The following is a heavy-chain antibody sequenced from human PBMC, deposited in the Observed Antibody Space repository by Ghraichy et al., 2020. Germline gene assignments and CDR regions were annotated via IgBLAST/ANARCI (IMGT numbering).Heavy chain of an antibody. CDR2: IYTSGST. J-gene: IGHJ6*02. D-gene: IGHD2-2*01. V-gene: IGHV4-4*09. Sequence: SETLSLTCTVSGGSISSYYWSWIRQPPGKGLEWIGYIYTSGSTNYNPSLKSRVTISVDTSKNQFSLKLSSVTAADTAVYYCARLCEAPQCHYGMDVWGQGTTVTVSS. CDR1: GGSISSYY. CDR3: ARLCEAPQCHYGMDV.